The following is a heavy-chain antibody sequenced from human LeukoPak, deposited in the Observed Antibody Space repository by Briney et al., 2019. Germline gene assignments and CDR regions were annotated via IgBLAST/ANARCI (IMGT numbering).Heavy chain of an antibody. Sequence: GESLKISCKASGYSFTTYWIGWVRQMPGKGLEWMGIIYAGDSDTRYSPSFQGQVTISADKSISTAYLQWSSLKASDTAMYYCARLKYSSGWYRPFDYWGQGTLVTVSS. V-gene: IGHV5-51*01. D-gene: IGHD6-19*01. CDR1: GYSFTTYW. CDR3: ARLKYSSGWYRPFDY. CDR2: IYAGDSDT. J-gene: IGHJ4*02.